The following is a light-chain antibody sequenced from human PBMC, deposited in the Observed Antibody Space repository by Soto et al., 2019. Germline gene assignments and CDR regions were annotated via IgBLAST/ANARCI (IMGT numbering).Light chain of an antibody. CDR1: SGHSNYA. Sequence: QPVLTQSPSASASLGASVKLTCTLSSGHSNYAIAWHQQQPEKGPRYLMKLNSDGSHSKGDGIPDRFSGSSSGAERSLTISSLQYEDEADYYCQTWGTGIVVFGGGTKLTVL. J-gene: IGLJ2*01. CDR2: LNSDGSH. CDR3: QTWGTGIVV. V-gene: IGLV4-69*01.